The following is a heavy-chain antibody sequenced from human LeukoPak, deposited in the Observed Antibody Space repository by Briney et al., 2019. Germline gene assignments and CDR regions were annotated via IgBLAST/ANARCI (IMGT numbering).Heavy chain of an antibody. V-gene: IGHV1-2*02. CDR2: INPNSGGT. CDR3: ARVYDILTGYPKAYYYGMDV. Sequence: ASVKVSCTASGYTFTGYYMHWVRQAPGQGLEWMGWINPNSGGTNYAQKFQGRVTMTRDTSISTAYMELSSVTAADTAVHYCARVYDILTGYPKAYYYGMDVWGQGTTVTVSS. J-gene: IGHJ6*02. D-gene: IGHD3-9*01. CDR1: GYTFTGYY.